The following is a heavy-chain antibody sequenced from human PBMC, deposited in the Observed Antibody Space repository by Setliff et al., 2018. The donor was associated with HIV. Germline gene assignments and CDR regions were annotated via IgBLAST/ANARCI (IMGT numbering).Heavy chain of an antibody. D-gene: IGHD6-13*01. CDR3: ATLAAAGESYDY. CDR1: GGPIRSPNW. CDR2: IFRGGNT. V-gene: IGHV4-4*02. J-gene: IGHJ4*02. Sequence: ASETLSLTCTVSGGPIRSPNWWSWVRQPPGKGLEWIGEIFRGGNTNYSPSLESRVTLSVDKSKNQFSLRLSSVTAADTAVYYCATLAAAGESYDYWGQGSLVTVSS.